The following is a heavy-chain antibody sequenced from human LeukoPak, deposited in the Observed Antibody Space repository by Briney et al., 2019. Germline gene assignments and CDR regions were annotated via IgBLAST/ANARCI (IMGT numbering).Heavy chain of an antibody. Sequence: GGSLRLSCAASGFTFSSYWMSWVRQAPGKGLEWVANIKQDGSEKYYVDSVKGRFTISRDNAKNSLYLQMNSLRAEDTAVYYCARDLGRESSWGYYYYYYMDVWGKGTTVTVSS. CDR1: GFTFSSYW. J-gene: IGHJ6*03. D-gene: IGHD7-27*01. V-gene: IGHV3-7*01. CDR2: IKQDGSEK. CDR3: ARDLGRESSWGYYYYYYMDV.